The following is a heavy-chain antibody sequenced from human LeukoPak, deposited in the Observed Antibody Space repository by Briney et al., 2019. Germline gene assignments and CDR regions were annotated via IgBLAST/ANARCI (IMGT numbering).Heavy chain of an antibody. D-gene: IGHD2-2*02. CDR2: IYYSGST. CDR3: ARHCSSTSCYMPDYYSMDV. CDR1: GGSISSYY. Sequence: SETLSLTCTVSGGSISSYYWSWIRQPPGKGLEWIGYIYYSGSTNYNPSLKSRVTISVDTSKNQFSLKLSSVTAADTAVYYCARHCSSTSCYMPDYYSMDVWGQGTTVTVSS. J-gene: IGHJ6*02. V-gene: IGHV4-59*08.